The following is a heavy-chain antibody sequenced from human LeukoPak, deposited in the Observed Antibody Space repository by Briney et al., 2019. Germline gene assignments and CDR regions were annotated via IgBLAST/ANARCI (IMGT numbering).Heavy chain of an antibody. CDR2: INHSGST. J-gene: IGHJ4*02. Sequence: SETLSLTCAVYGGSFSGYYWSWIRQPPGKGLEWIGEINHSGSTNYNPSLKSRVTISVDTSKNQFSLKLSSVTAADTAVYYCARGLKVNYFDYWGQGTLVIVSS. V-gene: IGHV4-34*01. CDR1: GGSFSGYY. CDR3: ARGLKVNYFDY.